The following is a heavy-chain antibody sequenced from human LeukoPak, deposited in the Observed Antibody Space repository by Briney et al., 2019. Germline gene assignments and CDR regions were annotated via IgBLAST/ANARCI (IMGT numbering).Heavy chain of an antibody. Sequence: GGSLRLSCTASGFTFGDYAMSWVRQAPGKGLEWVGFIRSKAYGGTTEYAASVKGRFTISRDDSKSIAYLQMNSLKTEDTAVYYCTRSFRSFQLVSALSHFDYWGQGTLVTVSS. CDR1: GFTFGDYA. CDR2: IRSKAYGGTT. CDR3: TRSFRSFQLVSALSHFDY. J-gene: IGHJ4*02. V-gene: IGHV3-49*04. D-gene: IGHD6-6*01.